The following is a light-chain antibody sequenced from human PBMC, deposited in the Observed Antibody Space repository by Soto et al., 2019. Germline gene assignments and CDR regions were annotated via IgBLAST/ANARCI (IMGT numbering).Light chain of an antibody. Sequence: SLSLAALSLTKKERATPSSRAFQSVRSYLPWDQQKPGQAPRLPLYDAPNRATGIPARFSGSGSGTDFTLTISCLQPEDFAVYYCELRRNRPLTFGEGTKVDIK. CDR2: DAP. J-gene: IGKJ1*01. V-gene: IGKV3-11*01. CDR1: QSVRSY. CDR3: ELRRNRPLT.